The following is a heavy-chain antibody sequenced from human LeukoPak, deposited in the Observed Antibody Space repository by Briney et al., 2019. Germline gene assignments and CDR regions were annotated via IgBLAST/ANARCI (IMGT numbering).Heavy chain of an antibody. CDR2: IGTAGDT. D-gene: IGHD6-13*01. Sequence: GSLRLSCAASGFTFSSYDMHWVRQATGKGLEWVSAIGTAGDTYYPGSVKGRFTISRENAKNSLYLQMNSLRAGDTAMYYCARVSSSSWELDYWGQGTLVTVSS. CDR1: GFTFSSYD. J-gene: IGHJ4*02. V-gene: IGHV3-13*01. CDR3: ARVSSSSWELDY.